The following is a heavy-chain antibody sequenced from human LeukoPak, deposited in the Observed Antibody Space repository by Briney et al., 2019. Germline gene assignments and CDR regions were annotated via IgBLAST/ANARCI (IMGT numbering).Heavy chain of an antibody. D-gene: IGHD3-16*01. Sequence: PGGSLRLSCAASGFTFSSYWMHWVRHAPGKGLVWVSRINSDGSSTSYADSVKGRFTISRDNAKNTLYLQMNSLRAEDTAVYYCARGIMITFGGSLDYWGQGTLVTVSS. CDR2: INSDGSST. V-gene: IGHV3-74*01. CDR3: ARGIMITFGGSLDY. J-gene: IGHJ4*02. CDR1: GFTFSSYW.